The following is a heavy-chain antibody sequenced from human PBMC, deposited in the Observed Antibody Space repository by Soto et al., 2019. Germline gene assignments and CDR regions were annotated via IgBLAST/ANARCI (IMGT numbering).Heavy chain of an antibody. D-gene: IGHD2-2*01. CDR3: ARGRYCSSTSCYVDY. CDR1: GFTFSSYS. CDR2: ISSSSSYI. J-gene: IGHJ4*02. Sequence: EVQVVESGGGLVKPGGSLRLSCAASGFTFSSYSMNWVRQAPGKGLEWVSSISSSSSYIYYADSVKGRFTISRDNAKNSLYLQMNSLRAEDTAVYYCARGRYCSSTSCYVDYWGQGTLVTVSS. V-gene: IGHV3-21*01.